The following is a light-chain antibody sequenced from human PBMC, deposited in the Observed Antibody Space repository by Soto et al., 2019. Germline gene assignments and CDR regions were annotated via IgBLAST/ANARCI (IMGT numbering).Light chain of an antibody. CDR2: DAS. J-gene: IGKJ1*01. CDR3: QQYNSYSLWT. Sequence: DIQMTQSPSTLSASVGDRVTITCGASQSISSWLAWYQQKPGKAPKLLIYDASSLESGVPSRFSGSGSGTEFTLTISSLQPDAFATYYCQQYNSYSLWTFGQGTKVEIK. V-gene: IGKV1-5*01. CDR1: QSISSW.